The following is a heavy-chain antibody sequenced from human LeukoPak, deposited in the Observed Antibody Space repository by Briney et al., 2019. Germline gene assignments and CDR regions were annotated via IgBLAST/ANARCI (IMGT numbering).Heavy chain of an antibody. CDR2: ISGSGGST. J-gene: IGHJ6*02. CDR3: AKDQLTTVTTRAGMDV. D-gene: IGHD4-11*01. V-gene: IGHV3-23*01. CDR1: GFTFSSYA. Sequence: PGGSLRLSCAASGFTFSSYAMSWVRQAPGQGLEWVSAISGSGGSTYYADSVKGRFTISRDNSKNTLYLQMNSLRAEDTAVYYCAKDQLTTVTTRAGMDVWGQGTTVTVSS.